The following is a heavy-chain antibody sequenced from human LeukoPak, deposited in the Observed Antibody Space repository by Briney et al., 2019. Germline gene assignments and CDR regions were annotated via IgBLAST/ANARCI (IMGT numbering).Heavy chain of an antibody. Sequence: GGSLRLSCAASGFTFSSYSMNWVRQAPGKGLEWVSGITSSGASAYYAASVKGRFTVSRDNSENMLYLQINNLSAEDTGTYYCVRDEDLYSPTWYLFEDWGQGTLVTVSS. CDR3: VRDEDLYSPTWYLFED. J-gene: IGHJ4*02. D-gene: IGHD5-12*01. CDR2: ITSSGASA. V-gene: IGHV3-23*01. CDR1: GFTFSSYS.